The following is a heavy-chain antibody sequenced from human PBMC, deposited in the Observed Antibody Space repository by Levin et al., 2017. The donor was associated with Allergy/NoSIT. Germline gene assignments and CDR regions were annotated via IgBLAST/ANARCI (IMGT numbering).Heavy chain of an antibody. CDR1: GFTLSSYY. CDR3: AKDIAVGDWYFDL. D-gene: IGHD2-15*01. V-gene: IGHV3-23*01. CDR2: LTHGGGTT. Sequence: GALKISCAASGFTLSSYYMTWVRQAPGKGLEWVSTLTHGGGTTYYADSVKGRFTISRDSSKNTLFLQMNSLRVEDSAVYYCAKDIAVGDWYFDLWGRGTLVSVSS. J-gene: IGHJ2*01.